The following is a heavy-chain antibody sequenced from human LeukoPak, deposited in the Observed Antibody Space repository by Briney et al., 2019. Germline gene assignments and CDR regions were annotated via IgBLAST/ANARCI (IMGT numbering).Heavy chain of an antibody. CDR1: GFTFSSYG. CDR2: ISYDGSNK. Sequence: GGSLRLSCAASGFTFSSYGMHWVRQAPGKGLEWVAVISYDGSNKYYADSVKGRFTISRDNSKNTLYLQMNSPRAEDTAVYYCAKDRGRGSYYSVDYWGQGTLVTVSS. D-gene: IGHD1-26*01. J-gene: IGHJ4*02. V-gene: IGHV3-30*18. CDR3: AKDRGRGSYYSVDY.